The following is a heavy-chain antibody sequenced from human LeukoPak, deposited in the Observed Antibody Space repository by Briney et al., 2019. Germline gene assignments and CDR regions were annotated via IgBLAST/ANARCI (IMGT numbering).Heavy chain of an antibody. CDR1: GGTFSSYA. J-gene: IGHJ5*02. CDR2: IIPILGIA. D-gene: IGHD5-18*01. V-gene: IGHV1-69*04. CDR3: ARCGYSYGYDSDWFDP. Sequence: ASVKVSCKASGGTFSSYAISWVRQAPGQGLEWMGRIIPILGIANYAQKFQGRVTITADKSTSTAYMELSSLRSEDTAVYYCARCGYSYGYDSDWFDPWGQGTLVTVSS.